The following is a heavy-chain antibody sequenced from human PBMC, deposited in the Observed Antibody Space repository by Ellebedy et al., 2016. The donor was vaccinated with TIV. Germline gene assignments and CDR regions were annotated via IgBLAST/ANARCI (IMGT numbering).Heavy chain of an antibody. Sequence: GESLKISCAASGFTFSGSIMHWVRQASGKGLEWVGRIRTSTNNYATTYAASVRGRFTISRDDSKNTAYLQLNSLKSDDTAVYYCTTSSWPHFNFYIDLWGKGTTVTVSS. CDR1: GFTFSGSI. CDR2: IRTSTNNYAT. V-gene: IGHV3-73*01. J-gene: IGHJ6*03. CDR3: TTSSWPHFNFYIDL. D-gene: IGHD6-13*01.